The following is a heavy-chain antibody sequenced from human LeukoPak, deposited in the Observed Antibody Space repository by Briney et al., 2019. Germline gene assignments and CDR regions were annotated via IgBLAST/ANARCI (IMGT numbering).Heavy chain of an antibody. CDR3: ASESGVPAAIRKGLYAFDI. V-gene: IGHV1-2*02. CDR1: GYTFTGYY. J-gene: IGHJ3*02. Sequence: ASVKVSCKASGYTFTGYYMHWVRQAPGQGLEWMGWINPNSGGTNYAQKFQGRVTMTRDTSIGTAYMELSRLRSDDTAVYYCASESGVPAAIRKGLYAFDIWGQGTMVTVSS. D-gene: IGHD2-2*02. CDR2: INPNSGGT.